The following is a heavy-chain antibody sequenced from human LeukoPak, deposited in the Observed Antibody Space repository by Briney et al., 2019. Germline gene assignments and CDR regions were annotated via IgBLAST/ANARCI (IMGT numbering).Heavy chain of an antibody. J-gene: IGHJ6*03. Sequence: PGGSLRLSCAASGFTFSSYSMNWVRQAPGKGLEWVSSISSSSSYIYYADSVKGRFTISRDNAKNSLYLQMNSLRAEDTAVYYCARDYSLRWFGEMSYYMDVWGKGTTVTISS. CDR1: GFTFSSYS. D-gene: IGHD3-10*01. CDR2: ISSSSSYI. CDR3: ARDYSLRWFGEMSYYMDV. V-gene: IGHV3-21*01.